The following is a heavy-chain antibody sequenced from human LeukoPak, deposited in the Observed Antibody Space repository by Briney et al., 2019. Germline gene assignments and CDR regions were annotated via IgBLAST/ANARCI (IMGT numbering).Heavy chain of an antibody. D-gene: IGHD1-26*01. Sequence: ASVKVSCKASGYTFTTYYMHWVRQAPGQGLEWMGWINPNSGGTNYAQKFQGRVTMTRDTSISTAYMELSRLRSDDTAVYYCARDQGWELLQGLFGPWGQGTLVTVSS. CDR2: INPNSGGT. J-gene: IGHJ5*02. CDR3: ARDQGWELLQGLFGP. CDR1: GYTFTTYY. V-gene: IGHV1-2*02.